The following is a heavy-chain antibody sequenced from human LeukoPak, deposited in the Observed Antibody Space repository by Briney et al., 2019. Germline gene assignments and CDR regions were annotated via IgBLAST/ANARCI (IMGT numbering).Heavy chain of an antibody. V-gene: IGHV3-7*01. CDR3: ARELTNYDAFDI. D-gene: IGHD5-24*01. CDR1: GFTFSSYW. CDR2: IKQDGSEK. Sequence: PGGSLRLSCAASGFTFSSYWMSWVSKAPGKGVEWVANIKQDGSEKYYVDSVKGRFTISRDNTKNPLYLQMNSLRAEDTAVYYCARELTNYDAFDIWGQGTMVTVSS. J-gene: IGHJ3*02.